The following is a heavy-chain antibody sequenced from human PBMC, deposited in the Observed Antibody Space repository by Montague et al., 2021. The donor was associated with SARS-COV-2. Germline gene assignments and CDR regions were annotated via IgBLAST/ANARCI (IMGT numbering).Heavy chain of an antibody. CDR1: GFSLSTSGVG. CDR3: ARHGTPGYGPFDS. Sequence: LVKPTQTLTLTCTFPGFSLSTSGVGVGWIRQPPGKGLEWIGSIYYSGSTFYNPSLKSRVTISVDTSKKQFSLKLTSVTAADTALYFCARHGTPGYGPFDSWGQGTLVAVSS. D-gene: IGHD5-12*01. CDR2: IYYSGST. J-gene: IGHJ4*02. V-gene: IGHV4-39*01.